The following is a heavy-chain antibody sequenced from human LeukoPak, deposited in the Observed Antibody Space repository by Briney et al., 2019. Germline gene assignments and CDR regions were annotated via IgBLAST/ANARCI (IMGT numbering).Heavy chain of an antibody. CDR2: ISADGGST. CDR3: AKESGKFDY. CDR1: GINFADYA. V-gene: IGHV3-43*02. Sequence: GGSLRLSRVVSGINFADYAMHWVRQPPGKGLEWVSLISADGGSTFSADSVKGRFSISRDNSKNSLYLQMNSLRSEDTAMYYCAKESGKFDYWGQGTLVAVSS. J-gene: IGHJ4*02.